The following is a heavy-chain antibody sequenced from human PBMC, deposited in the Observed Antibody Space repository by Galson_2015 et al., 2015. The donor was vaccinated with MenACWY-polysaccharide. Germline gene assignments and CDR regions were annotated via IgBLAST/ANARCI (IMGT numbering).Heavy chain of an antibody. D-gene: IGHD2-21*01. CDR3: AKSGGDGVTVFATVPTAPGS. V-gene: IGHV3-23*01. J-gene: IGHJ5*02. CDR1: GFTFRSYP. Sequence: SLRLSCAASGFTFRSYPMNWVRQTPGKGLEWVSGISGSGNSAFYADSVRGRFTISRDNSKNTLYLQMNSLRADDTALYYCAKSGGDGVTVFATVPTAPGSWGQGTLVTVSS. CDR2: ISGSGNSA.